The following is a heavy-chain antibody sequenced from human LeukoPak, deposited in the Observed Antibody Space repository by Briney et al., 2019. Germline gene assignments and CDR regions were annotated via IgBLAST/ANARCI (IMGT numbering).Heavy chain of an antibody. D-gene: IGHD5-12*01. J-gene: IGHJ6*02. Sequence: SGGSLRLSCAASGFTFDDYAMHWVRQAPGKGLEWVSGISWNSGSIGYADSVKGRFTISRDNSKNTLYLQMNSLRAEDTAVYYCARDRGGYATSQNYYYYGMDVWGQGTTVTVSS. CDR2: ISWNSGSI. CDR1: GFTFDDYA. CDR3: ARDRGGYATSQNYYYYGMDV. V-gene: IGHV3-9*01.